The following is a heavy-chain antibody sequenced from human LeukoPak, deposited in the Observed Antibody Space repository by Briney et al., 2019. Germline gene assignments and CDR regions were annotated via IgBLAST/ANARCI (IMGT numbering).Heavy chain of an antibody. CDR1: GFTSSSYT. V-gene: IGHV3-23*01. Sequence: GRSLRPSCTASGFTSSSYTMNWVRHAPGEGLELVSAIHNGGGTTSYADSVKGRSTISRDNTKNTLFLQMNSLSAEDTAVYYCAKDSAFGGEDSWGQGTLVTVSS. CDR3: AKDSAFGGEDS. J-gene: IGHJ4*02. D-gene: IGHD3-16*01. CDR2: IHNGGGTT.